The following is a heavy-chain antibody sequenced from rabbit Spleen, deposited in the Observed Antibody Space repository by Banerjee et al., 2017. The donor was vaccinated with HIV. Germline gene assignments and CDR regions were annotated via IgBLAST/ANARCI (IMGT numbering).Heavy chain of an antibody. J-gene: IGHJ4*01. CDR2: IDVVKSGDT. V-gene: IGHV1S45*01. CDR3: ARDSAGREDFNL. CDR1: GLDFSSSYW. Sequence: QEQLEESGGDLVKPGTSLTLTCKASGLDFSSSYWICWVRQAPGKGLEWIACIDVVKSGDTYYARWAKGRFTISRTSSTTVTLQMTSLTAADTATYFCARDSAGREDFNLWGQGTLVTVS. D-gene: IGHD4-2*01.